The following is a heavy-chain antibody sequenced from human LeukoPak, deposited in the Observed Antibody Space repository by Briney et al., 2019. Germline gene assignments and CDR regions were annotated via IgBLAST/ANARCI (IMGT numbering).Heavy chain of an antibody. J-gene: IGHJ5*02. V-gene: IGHV3-23*01. Sequence: GGSLRLSCAVSGFTFSSYAMSWVRQAPGKGLEWVSAISGSGGGTFYADSVRGRFTISRDNSKNTLYLQMNSLRAEDTAVYYCAKDARGVVVVAALHYSWFDPWGQGTLVTVSS. CDR3: AKDARGVVVVAALHYSWFDP. D-gene: IGHD2-15*01. CDR1: GFTFSSYA. CDR2: ISGSGGGT.